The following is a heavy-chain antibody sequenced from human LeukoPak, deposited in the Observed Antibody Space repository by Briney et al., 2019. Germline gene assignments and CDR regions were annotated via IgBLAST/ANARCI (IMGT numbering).Heavy chain of an antibody. CDR1: GYTFTGYY. D-gene: IGHD3-10*01. J-gene: IGHJ4*02. Sequence: ASVTVSCKASGYTFTGYYMHWVRQAPGQGLEWMGWINPNSGGTNYPQKFQGRVTMTRDTSISIAYMELSRLRSDDTAVYYCARAARGVSDYWGQGTLVTVSS. V-gene: IGHV1-2*02. CDR3: ARAARGVSDY. CDR2: INPNSGGT.